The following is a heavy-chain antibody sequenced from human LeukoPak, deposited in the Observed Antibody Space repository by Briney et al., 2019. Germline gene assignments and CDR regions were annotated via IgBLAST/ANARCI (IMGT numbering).Heavy chain of an antibody. Sequence: GGSLRLSCAASGFTFSSYWMSWVRQAPGKGLEWVANIKQDGSEKYYADSVKGRFTISRDNSKNTLYLQMNSLRAEDTAVYYCASSGSYDDYWGQGTLVTVSS. CDR1: GFTFSSYW. CDR2: IKQDGSEK. J-gene: IGHJ4*02. CDR3: ASSGSYDDY. D-gene: IGHD1-26*01. V-gene: IGHV3-7*01.